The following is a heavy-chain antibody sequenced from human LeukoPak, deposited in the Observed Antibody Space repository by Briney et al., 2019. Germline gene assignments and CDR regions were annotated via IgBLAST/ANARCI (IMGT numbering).Heavy chain of an antibody. CDR2: INHSGST. J-gene: IGHJ4*02. Sequence: PSETLSLTCAVYGGSFSGYYWSWIRQPPGKGLEWIGEINHSGSTNYNPSLKSRVTISVDTSKNQFSLKLSSVTAADTAVYYCASEITGSDYWGQGTLVTVSS. D-gene: IGHD2-8*02. V-gene: IGHV4-34*01. CDR1: GGSFSGYY. CDR3: ASEITGSDY.